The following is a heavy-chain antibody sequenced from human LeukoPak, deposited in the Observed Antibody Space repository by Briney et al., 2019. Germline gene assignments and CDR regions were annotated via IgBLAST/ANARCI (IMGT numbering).Heavy chain of an antibody. CDR2: IIPIFGTA. Sequence: SVKVSCKASGGTFISYAISWVRQAPGQGLEWMGGIIPIFGTANYAQKFQGRGTITADESTSTAYMELSSLRSEDTAVYSCARAGEEYKLQAANWFDHWGQGTLVTVSS. CDR1: GGTFISYA. V-gene: IGHV1-69*13. CDR3: ARAGEEYKLQAANWFDH. D-gene: IGHD2-2*01. J-gene: IGHJ5*02.